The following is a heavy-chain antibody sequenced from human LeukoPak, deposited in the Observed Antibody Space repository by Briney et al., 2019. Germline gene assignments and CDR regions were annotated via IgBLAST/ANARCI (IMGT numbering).Heavy chain of an antibody. CDR3: ATTTVGEYYFDY. Sequence: GGSLRLSCAASGFTVSSNYMSWVRQAPGKGLEWVSVIYSGGSTYYADFVKGRFTISRDNSKNTLYLQMNSLRAEDTAVYYCATTTVGEYYFDYWGQGTLVTVSS. D-gene: IGHD4-11*01. J-gene: IGHJ4*02. V-gene: IGHV3-53*01. CDR1: GFTVSSNY. CDR2: IYSGGST.